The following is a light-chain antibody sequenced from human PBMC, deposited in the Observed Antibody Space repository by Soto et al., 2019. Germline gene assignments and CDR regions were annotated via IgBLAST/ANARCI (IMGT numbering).Light chain of an antibody. CDR2: KAS. CDR1: QTISSW. J-gene: IGKJ1*01. CDR3: QHYNSYSEA. Sequence: DIQMTQSPSSLSASVGDIVTITCLASQTISSWLAWYQQKPGKAPKLLIYKASTLKSGVPSRFSGSGSGTEFTLTISSLQPDDFATYYCQHYNSYSEAFGQGTKMDIK. V-gene: IGKV1-5*03.